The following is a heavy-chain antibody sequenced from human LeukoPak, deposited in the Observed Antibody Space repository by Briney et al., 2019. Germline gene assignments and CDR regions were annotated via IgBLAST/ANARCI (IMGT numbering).Heavy chain of an antibody. J-gene: IGHJ4*02. CDR3: AKKTESTGEAFDY. Sequence: GGSLRLSCAASGFTFSSYTMSWVRQAPGKGLEWVSTITTSDGNTYYADSVKGRFTVSRDNSKNTLFLQMNSLRAEDTAVYYCAKKTESTGEAFDYWGQGTQVTVSS. CDR2: ITTSDGNT. CDR1: GFTFSSYT. D-gene: IGHD7-27*01. V-gene: IGHV3-23*01.